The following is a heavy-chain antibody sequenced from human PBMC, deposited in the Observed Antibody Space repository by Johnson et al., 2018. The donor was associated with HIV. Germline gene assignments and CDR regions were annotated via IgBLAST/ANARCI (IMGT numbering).Heavy chain of an antibody. CDR2: IKQDGSSGST. CDR1: GFTFITYW. CDR3: ARVGVDDAFDF. V-gene: IGHV3-7*03. J-gene: IGHJ3*01. Sequence: VQLVESGGGVVQPGGSLRLSCAASGFTFITYWMSWVRQAPGKGLEWVANIKQDGSSGSTDYADSVKGRFTISRDNAKNSLFLQMNSLRAEDTALYSCARVGVDDAFDFWGQGTMVTVSS. D-gene: IGHD2-15*01.